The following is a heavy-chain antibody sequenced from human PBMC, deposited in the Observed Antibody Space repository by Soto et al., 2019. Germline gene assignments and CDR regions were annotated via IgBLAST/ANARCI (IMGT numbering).Heavy chain of an antibody. CDR3: ARRQGYNYGYYFDY. CDR2: INSYNYKT. J-gene: IGHJ4*02. Sequence: QVQLVQSGAEVKKPGASVKVSCKASEYTFSSYGISWVRQAPGQGLEWMGWINSYNYKTNFAQKFQGRVTMTTDTPTSTDSMELRSLTSDDTAVYYCARRQGYNYGYYFDYWGQGTLVTVSS. CDR1: EYTFSSYG. V-gene: IGHV1-18*01. D-gene: IGHD5-18*01.